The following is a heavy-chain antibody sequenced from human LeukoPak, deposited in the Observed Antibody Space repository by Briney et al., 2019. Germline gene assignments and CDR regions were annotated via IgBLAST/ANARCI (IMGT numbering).Heavy chain of an antibody. D-gene: IGHD5-18*01. CDR1: RFTFSTYS. CDR2: ISTSSSYI. Sequence: PGGSLRLSCAASRFTFSTYSMNWVRQAPGKGLEWVSFISTSSSYIYYADSVKGRFTISRDNAKTSLYLQMNSLRAEDTAVYYCARDLSGVRGYTYGRGIDYWGQGTLVTVSS. V-gene: IGHV3-21*01. J-gene: IGHJ4*02. CDR3: ARDLSGVRGYTYGRGIDY.